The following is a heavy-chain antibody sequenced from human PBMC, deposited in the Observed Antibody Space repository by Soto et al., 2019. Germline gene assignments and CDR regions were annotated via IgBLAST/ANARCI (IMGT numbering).Heavy chain of an antibody. J-gene: IGHJ6*03. CDR1: GFTFSSYA. Sequence: GGSLRLSCAASGFTFSSYAMSWVRQAPGKGLEWVSAISGSGGSTYYADSVKGRFTISRDNSKNTLYLQMNSLRAEDTAVYYCAKFGDRDMVRGAGGYYYYMDVWGKGTTVTVSS. V-gene: IGHV3-23*01. CDR2: ISGSGGST. D-gene: IGHD3-10*01. CDR3: AKFGDRDMVRGAGGYYYYMDV.